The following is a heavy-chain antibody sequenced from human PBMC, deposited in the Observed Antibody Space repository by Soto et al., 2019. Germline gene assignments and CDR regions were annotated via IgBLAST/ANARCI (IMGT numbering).Heavy chain of an antibody. V-gene: IGHV3-23*01. CDR1: GFTFSIYA. Sequence: GSLRLTCAASGFTFSIYAMSWVRQAPWKGLEWVSSISGSGGGTYYADSVKGRFTFSRDNSKNTLYLQMNSLRAEDTAVYYCAKFGMATTKRSPPYYIDHWGQGALVTVSS. J-gene: IGHJ4*02. CDR3: AKFGMATTKRSPPYYIDH. CDR2: ISGSGGGT. D-gene: IGHD1-1*01.